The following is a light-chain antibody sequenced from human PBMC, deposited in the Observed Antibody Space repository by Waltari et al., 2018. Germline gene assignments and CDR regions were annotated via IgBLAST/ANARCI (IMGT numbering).Light chain of an antibody. CDR2: WAS. CDR3: QQYYSTPYT. V-gene: IGKV4-1*01. J-gene: IGKJ2*01. Sequence: DIVMTQSPDSLAVSLGARATINCKSRQSVLYSSNNEKYLAWYQQKPGHPPKLLIYWASTRESGVPDRFSGSGSGTDFTLTINSLQAEDVAVYYCQQYYSTPYTFGQGTKLEIK. CDR1: QSVLYSSNNEKY.